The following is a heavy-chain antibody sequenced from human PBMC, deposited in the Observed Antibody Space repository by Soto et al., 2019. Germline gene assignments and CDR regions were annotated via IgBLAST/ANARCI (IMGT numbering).Heavy chain of an antibody. CDR3: AFYSYDPGGYYGAFDI. CDR1: GNRFTNYW. D-gene: IGHD3-22*01. V-gene: IGHV5-51*01. Sequence: XDSLKVSWKGSGNRFTNYWIGWVLQLPGKGLEWMGIIYPGDSDTRYSPSFQGQVTISADKSISTAYLQWSSLKASDTAFYYCAFYSYDPGGYYGAFDICGQRTMVTVSS. CDR2: IYPGDSDT. J-gene: IGHJ3*02.